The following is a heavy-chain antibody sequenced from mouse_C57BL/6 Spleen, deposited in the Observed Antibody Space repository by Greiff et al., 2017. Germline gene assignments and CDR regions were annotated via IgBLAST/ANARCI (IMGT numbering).Heavy chain of an antibody. V-gene: IGHV1-15*01. CDR2: IDPETGGT. Sequence: VQVVESGAELVRPGASVTLSCKASGYTFTDYEMHWVKQTPVHGLEWIGAIDPETGGTAYNQKFKGKAILTADKSSSTAYMELRSLTSEDSAVYYCTRGGNYDYFDYWGQGTTLTVSS. J-gene: IGHJ2*01. CDR1: GYTFTDYE. CDR3: TRGGNYDYFDY. D-gene: IGHD2-1*01.